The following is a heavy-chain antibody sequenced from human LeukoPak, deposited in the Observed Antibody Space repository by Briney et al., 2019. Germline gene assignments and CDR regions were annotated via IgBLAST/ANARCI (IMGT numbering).Heavy chain of an antibody. CDR1: GFSFSSYA. V-gene: IGHV3-23*01. J-gene: IGHJ4*02. CDR3: ARDSDVVPAYYFDY. CDR2: ISGSGGST. D-gene: IGHD2-2*01. Sequence: GGSLRLSCAASGFSFSSYAMNWVRQAPGKGLEWVSVISGSGGSTYYADSVKGRFTISRDNAKNSLYLQMNSLRAEDTAVYYCARDSDVVPAYYFDYWGQGTLVTVSS.